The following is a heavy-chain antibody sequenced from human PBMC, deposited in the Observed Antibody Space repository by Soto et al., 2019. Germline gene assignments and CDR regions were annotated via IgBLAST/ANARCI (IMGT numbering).Heavy chain of an antibody. Sequence: QLQLQESGSGLVKPSQTLSLTCAVSGGSISSGGYSWSWIRQPPGKGLEWIGYIYHSGSTYYNPSLKSRVTISVDRSKNQFSLKLSSVTAADKAVYYCAGSGSYRRSGMDVWGQGTTVTVSS. D-gene: IGHD1-26*01. CDR3: AGSGSYRRSGMDV. J-gene: IGHJ6*02. V-gene: IGHV4-30-2*01. CDR1: GGSISSGGYS. CDR2: IYHSGST.